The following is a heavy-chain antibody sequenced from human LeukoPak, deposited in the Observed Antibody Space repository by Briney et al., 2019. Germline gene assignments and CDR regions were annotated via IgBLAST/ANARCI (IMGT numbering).Heavy chain of an antibody. CDR1: GFTISSYA. Sequence: GRSLRLSCAASGFTISSYAMHWVRQAPGKGLEWVAVISYDGSNKYYADSVKGRFTISRDNSKNTLYLQMNSLRAEDTAVYYCARDRQGVGPLDYWGQGTLVTVSS. V-gene: IGHV3-30*04. CDR3: ARDRQGVGPLDY. J-gene: IGHJ4*02. D-gene: IGHD3-10*01. CDR2: ISYDGSNK.